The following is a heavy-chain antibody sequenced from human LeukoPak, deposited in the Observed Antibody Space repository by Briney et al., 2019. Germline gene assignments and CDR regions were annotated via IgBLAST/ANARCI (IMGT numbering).Heavy chain of an antibody. CDR2: IYYSGST. J-gene: IGHJ6*03. CDR1: GGSIRSYY. Sequence: PSETLSLTCAVSGGSIRSYYWSWIRQPPGKGLEWIGCIYYSGSTNYNPSLKSRVTISVDTSKNQFSLKLSSVTAADTAVYYCARVEEGYGSGRRENYYYYYMDVWGKGTTVTISS. V-gene: IGHV4-59*01. CDR3: ARVEEGYGSGRRENYYYYYMDV. D-gene: IGHD3-10*01.